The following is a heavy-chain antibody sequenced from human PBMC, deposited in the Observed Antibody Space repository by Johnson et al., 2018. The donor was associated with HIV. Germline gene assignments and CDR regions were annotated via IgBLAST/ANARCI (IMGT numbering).Heavy chain of an antibody. J-gene: IGHJ3*02. CDR3: AREVNAFDI. CDR2: MNSDGSDT. V-gene: IGHV3-74*01. CDR1: GFTFSSYR. D-gene: IGHD3-22*01. Sequence: VQLVESGGGLVKPGGSLRLSCAASGFTFSSYRMHWVRQVPGKGLVWVSGMNSDGSDTRYADSVKGRFTISRDNAKTTLYLQMNSLRAEDTAVYYCAREVNAFDIWGQGTVVTVSS.